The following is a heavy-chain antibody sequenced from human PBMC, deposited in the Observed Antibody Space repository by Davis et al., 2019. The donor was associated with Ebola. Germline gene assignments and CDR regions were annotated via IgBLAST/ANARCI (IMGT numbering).Heavy chain of an antibody. V-gene: IGHV4-61*08. CDR1: GGSVSSGGYY. D-gene: IGHD3-10*01. Sequence: MPSETLSLTCTVSGGSVSSGGYYWNWIRQPPGKGLEWIGYIYYRGTTSYNPSLKSRVTISVDTSKNQFSLRVSSVTAADTAVYYCARHETLRGSIIEYFFDYWGQGTLVTVSS. J-gene: IGHJ4*02. CDR3: ARHETLRGSIIEYFFDY. CDR2: IYYRGTT.